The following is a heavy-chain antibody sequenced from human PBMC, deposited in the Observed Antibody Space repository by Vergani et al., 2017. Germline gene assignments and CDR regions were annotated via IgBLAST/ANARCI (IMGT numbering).Heavy chain of an antibody. D-gene: IGHD3-9*01. V-gene: IGHV1-46*03. Sequence: QVQVVQSGAEVKKSGASVKVSCKTSGYTFSNYYMHWVRQAPGQGLEWMGIINHSGGHTNYAQKFQGRVTMTKDTSTSTVYMELSSLRSEDTAIYCCARGDYGILTGYRYWGQGTLVTVSA. CDR1: GYTFSNYY. J-gene: IGHJ4*02. CDR2: INHSGGHT. CDR3: ARGDYGILTGYRY.